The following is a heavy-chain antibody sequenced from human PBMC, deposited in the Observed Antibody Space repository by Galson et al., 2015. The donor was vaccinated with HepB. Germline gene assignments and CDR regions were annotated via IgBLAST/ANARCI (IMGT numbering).Heavy chain of an antibody. Sequence: TLSLTCTVSGGSLGSGGHYWGWLRQHPGKGLEWIGYIHYSGTTYYNPSLRGRLTISEDKSKRHFSLQLSSVTAADTAIYYCARGSDYNYGSFDYWGQGTLVTVSS. V-gene: IGHV4-31*03. J-gene: IGHJ4*02. CDR1: GGSLGSGGHY. CDR3: ARGSDYNYGSFDY. D-gene: IGHD5-18*01. CDR2: IHYSGTT.